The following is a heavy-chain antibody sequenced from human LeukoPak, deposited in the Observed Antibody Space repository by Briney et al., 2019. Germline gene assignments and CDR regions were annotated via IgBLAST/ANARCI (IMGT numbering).Heavy chain of an antibody. J-gene: IGHJ3*02. CDR2: INNDGSGT. Sequence: GGSLRLSCAASGFTFSSYWMHWVRQAPGEGPVWVSRINNDGSGTTYADSVKGRFTISRDDAKNTLYLQMNSLRAEDMGLYYCARRVAVGATKGPFDIRGQGTMVTVSS. D-gene: IGHD1-26*01. V-gene: IGHV3-74*01. CDR1: GFTFSSYW. CDR3: ARRVAVGATKGPFDI.